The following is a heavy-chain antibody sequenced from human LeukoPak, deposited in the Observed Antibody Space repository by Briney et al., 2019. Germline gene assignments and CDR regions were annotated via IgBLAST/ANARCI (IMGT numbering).Heavy chain of an antibody. V-gene: IGHV3-11*01. CDR1: GFTFTDSY. Sequence: PGGSLRLSCAASGFTFTDSYMSWIRQAPGKGLEWVSYISSGGSTIYYADSVKGRFTISRDNAKNSLYLQMNSPRAEDTAVYYCARMYSYGSGYYYYNYMDVWGKGTTVTVSS. D-gene: IGHD5-18*01. J-gene: IGHJ6*03. CDR3: ARMYSYGSGYYYYNYMDV. CDR2: ISSGGSTI.